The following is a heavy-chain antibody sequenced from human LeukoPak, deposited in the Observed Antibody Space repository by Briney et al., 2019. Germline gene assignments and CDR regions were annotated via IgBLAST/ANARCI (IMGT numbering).Heavy chain of an antibody. Sequence: GGSLRLSCAASGFTFSSYAMSWVRQAPGKGLEWVSAISGSGGSTYYADSVKGRFTISRDNSKNTLFLQMNSLRAEDTAVYYCARVEYSSSPHFDYWGQGTLVTVSS. D-gene: IGHD6-6*01. V-gene: IGHV3-23*01. CDR3: ARVEYSSSPHFDY. CDR1: GFTFSSYA. CDR2: ISGSGGST. J-gene: IGHJ4*02.